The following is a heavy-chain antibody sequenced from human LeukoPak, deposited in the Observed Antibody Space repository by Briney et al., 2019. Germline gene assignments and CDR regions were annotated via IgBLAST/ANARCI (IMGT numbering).Heavy chain of an antibody. D-gene: IGHD6-13*01. CDR2: IKSKTDGGTT. Sequence: PGGSLRLSCAASGFTFSNAWMSWVRQAPGKGLEWVGRIKSKTDGGTTDYAAPVKGRFTISRDDSKNTLYLQMNSLKTEDTAVYYCTTVSIYSSSWYPKYFQHWGQGTLVTVSS. CDR1: GFTFSNAW. J-gene: IGHJ1*01. V-gene: IGHV3-15*01. CDR3: TTVSIYSSSWYPKYFQH.